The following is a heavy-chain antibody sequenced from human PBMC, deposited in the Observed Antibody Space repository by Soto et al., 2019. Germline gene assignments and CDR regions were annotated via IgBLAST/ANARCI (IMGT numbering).Heavy chain of an antibody. CDR2: INWSGGSS. D-gene: IGHD6-13*01. CDR3: VKANDQQLVEGGPFDM. Sequence: SLRLSCAASGFTFDDFAMHWVRQAPGKGLGWVSGINWSGGSSGYSDSVKGRFTISRDNAKNSLSLQMNSLRVEDTALFYCVKANDQQLVEGGPFDMWGQGTMVTVSS. CDR1: GFTFDDFA. J-gene: IGHJ3*02. V-gene: IGHV3-9*01.